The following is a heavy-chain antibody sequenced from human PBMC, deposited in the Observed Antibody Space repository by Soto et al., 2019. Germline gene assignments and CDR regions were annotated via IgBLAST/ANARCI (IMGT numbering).Heavy chain of an antibody. CDR3: ARDLWGYCGTDCYPLDV. Sequence: SETLCLTCTVSGGSISSYYWSGIRQPPGKGLEWIGYMYNTGSTVYNPSFKSRVTISVDTSKNQFSLKLNSVTAADTAVYYCARDLWGYCGTDCYPLDVWGQGTTVTVS. D-gene: IGHD2-21*02. V-gene: IGHV4-59*01. J-gene: IGHJ6*02. CDR2: MYNTGST. CDR1: GGSISSYY.